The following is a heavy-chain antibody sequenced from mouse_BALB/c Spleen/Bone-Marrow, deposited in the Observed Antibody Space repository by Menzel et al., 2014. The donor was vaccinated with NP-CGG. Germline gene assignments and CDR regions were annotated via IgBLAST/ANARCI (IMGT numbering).Heavy chain of an antibody. V-gene: IGHV1-18*01. CDR3: ASYYGSTWYFDV. J-gene: IGHJ1*01. CDR1: GYSFIGYT. CDR2: INPYNGGT. D-gene: IGHD1-1*01. Sequence: VQLQQSGPELVKPGASMKISCKASGYSFIGYTMNWVKQSHGKNLEWIGLINPYNGGTTYNQYFKGKATLTVDRSSSTAYMELLSLTSEDSAVYYCASYYGSTWYFDVWGAGTTVTVSS.